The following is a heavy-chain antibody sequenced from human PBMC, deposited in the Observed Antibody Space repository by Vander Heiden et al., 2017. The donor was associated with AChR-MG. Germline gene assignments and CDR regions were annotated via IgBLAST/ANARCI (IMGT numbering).Heavy chain of an antibody. Sequence: QVQLVQSGAEVKKPGASVKVSCKTSGYTFTAYFMHWVRQAPGQGLEWMGWFNPNSGGTNYAQKFQGRVTMTRDTSISTAYMELNRLTSDDTAVYYCARDGVVGARNYYMDVWGKGTTVTVSS. J-gene: IGHJ6*03. V-gene: IGHV1-2*02. D-gene: IGHD2-15*01. CDR2: FNPNSGGT. CDR3: ARDGVVGARNYYMDV. CDR1: GYTFTAYF.